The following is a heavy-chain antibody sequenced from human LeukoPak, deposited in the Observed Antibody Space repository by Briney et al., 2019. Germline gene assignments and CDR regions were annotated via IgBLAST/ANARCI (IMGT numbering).Heavy chain of an antibody. CDR2: IHHTGST. Sequence: PSETLSLTCAVYGGSFSGFYWNWIRQSPGKGLEWIGEIHHTGSTNYNPSLKSRITMSVDTSKNQFSLKLSSVTAADTAVYYCARRTRGWPWDYWGQGTLVTVSS. CDR3: ARRTRGWPWDY. D-gene: IGHD6-19*01. CDR1: GGSFSGFY. J-gene: IGHJ4*02. V-gene: IGHV4-34*01.